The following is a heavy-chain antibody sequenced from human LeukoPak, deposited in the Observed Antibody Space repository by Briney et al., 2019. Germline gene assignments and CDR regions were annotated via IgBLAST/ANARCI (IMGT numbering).Heavy chain of an antibody. V-gene: IGHV4-34*01. CDR1: GGSFSGYY. Sequence: SETLSLTCAVYGGSFSGYYWSWIRQPPGKGLEWIGEINHSGSTNYNPSLKSRVTISVDTSKNQFSLRLSSVTAADTAVYYCARVRLGVYSNRVFDPWGQGTLVTVSS. J-gene: IGHJ5*02. CDR2: INHSGST. CDR3: ARVRLGVYSNRVFDP. D-gene: IGHD3-16*01.